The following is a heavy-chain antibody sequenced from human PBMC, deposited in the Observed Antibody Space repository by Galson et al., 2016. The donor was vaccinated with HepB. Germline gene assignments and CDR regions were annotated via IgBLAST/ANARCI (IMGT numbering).Heavy chain of an antibody. Sequence: SVKVSCKASGYSFTNNVIHWVRQAPGQRLEWMGWINAGNGVTKYSQKFQGRVTITRDTSASTAYMELSSLRSEDTAVYYCARGRLMVRGVILDYWGQGTLVTVSS. D-gene: IGHD3-10*01. CDR1: GYSFTNNV. J-gene: IGHJ4*02. V-gene: IGHV1-3*01. CDR3: ARGRLMVRGVILDY. CDR2: INAGNGVT.